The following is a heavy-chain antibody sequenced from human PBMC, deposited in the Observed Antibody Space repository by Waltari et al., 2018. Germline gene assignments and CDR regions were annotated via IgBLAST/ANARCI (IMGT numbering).Heavy chain of an antibody. V-gene: IGHV3-21*01. CDR2: FSSSSSYI. CDR3: ARVGQQLANAFDI. Sequence: FSSYSMNWVRQAPGKGLEWVSSFSSSSSYIYYADSVKGRFTISRDNAKNSLYLQMNSLRAEDTAVYYCARVGQQLANAFDIWGQGTMVTVSS. D-gene: IGHD6-13*01. CDR1: FSSYS. J-gene: IGHJ3*02.